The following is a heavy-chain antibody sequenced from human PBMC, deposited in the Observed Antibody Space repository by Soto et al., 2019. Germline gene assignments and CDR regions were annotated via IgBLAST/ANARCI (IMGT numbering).Heavy chain of an antibody. CDR2: INHSGST. CDR1: GGSFSGYY. D-gene: IGHD1-7*01. V-gene: IGHV4-34*01. Sequence: SETLSLTCAVYGGSFSGYYWSWIRQPPGKGLEWIGEINHSGSTNYNPSLKSRVTISVDTSKNQFSLKLSSVTAADTAVYYCARGVELHYGMDVWGQGTTVTVS. CDR3: ARGVELHYGMDV. J-gene: IGHJ6*02.